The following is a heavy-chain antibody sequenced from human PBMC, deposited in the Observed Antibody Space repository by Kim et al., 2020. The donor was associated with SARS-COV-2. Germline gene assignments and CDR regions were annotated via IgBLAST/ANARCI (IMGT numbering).Heavy chain of an antibody. V-gene: IGHV1-69*04. CDR3: ASPLDHSSSWQRYYYYYGMDV. Sequence: SVKVSCKASGGTFSSYAISWVRQAPGQGLEWMGRIIPILGIANYAQKFQGRVTITADKSTSTAYMELSSLRSEDTAVYYCASPLDHSSSWQRYYYYYGMDVWGQGTTVTVSS. D-gene: IGHD6-13*01. J-gene: IGHJ6*02. CDR2: IIPILGIA. CDR1: GGTFSSYA.